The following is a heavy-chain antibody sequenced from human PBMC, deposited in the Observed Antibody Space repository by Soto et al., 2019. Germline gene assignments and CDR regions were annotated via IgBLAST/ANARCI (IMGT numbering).Heavy chain of an antibody. J-gene: IGHJ5*02. Sequence: PSETLSLTCTVSGGSISSYYWSWIRQPAGKGLEWIGRIYTSGSTNYNPSLKSRVTMSVDTSKNQFSLKLSSVTAADTAVYYCARGQGIAAAGTNWFDPWGQGXLVTVYS. CDR1: GGSISSYY. CDR3: ARGQGIAAAGTNWFDP. V-gene: IGHV4-4*07. D-gene: IGHD6-13*01. CDR2: IYTSGST.